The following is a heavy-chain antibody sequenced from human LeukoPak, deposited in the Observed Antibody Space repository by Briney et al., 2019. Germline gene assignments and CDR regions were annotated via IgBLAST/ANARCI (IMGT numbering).Heavy chain of an antibody. CDR3: ARRSPYKYYFDY. D-gene: IGHD1-14*01. CDR1: GGSFSGYY. V-gene: IGHV4-34*01. Sequence: PSETLSLTCAVYGGSFSGYYWSWIRQPPGKGLEWTGEINHSGSTNYNPSLKSRVTISVDTSKNQFSLKLSSVTAADTAVYYCARRSPYKYYFDYWGQGTLVTVSS. CDR2: INHSGST. J-gene: IGHJ4*02.